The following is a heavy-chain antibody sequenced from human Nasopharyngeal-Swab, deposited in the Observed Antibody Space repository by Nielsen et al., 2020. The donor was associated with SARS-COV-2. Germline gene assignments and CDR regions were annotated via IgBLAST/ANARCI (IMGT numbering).Heavy chain of an antibody. CDR1: GFTFDDYA. CDR2: ISWNSGSI. J-gene: IGHJ6*02. V-gene: IGHV3-9*01. CDR3: AKDLGMAIPGGMDV. D-gene: IGHD2-2*02. Sequence: SLKISCAASGFTFDDYAMHWVRQAPGKGLEWVSGISWNSGSIGHADSVKGRFTISRDNAKNSLYLQMNSLRAEDTALYYCAKDLGMAIPGGMDVWGQGTTVTVSS.